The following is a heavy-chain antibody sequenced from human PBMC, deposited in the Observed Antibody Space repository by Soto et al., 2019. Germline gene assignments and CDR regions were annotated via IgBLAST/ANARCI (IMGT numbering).Heavy chain of an antibody. CDR2: LIPILGIA. V-gene: IGHV1-69*02. J-gene: IGHJ6*03. CDR1: GGTFSSYT. D-gene: IGHD2-2*01. CDR3: ARAARGYCSSTSCYYYYYYMDV. Sequence: QVQLVQSGAEVKKPGSSVKVSCKASGGTFSSYTISWVRQATGQGLEWMGRLIPILGIANYAQKFQGRVTITADKSTSTAYMELRSLRSEDTAVYYCARAARGYCSSTSCYYYYYYMDVWGKGTTVTVSS.